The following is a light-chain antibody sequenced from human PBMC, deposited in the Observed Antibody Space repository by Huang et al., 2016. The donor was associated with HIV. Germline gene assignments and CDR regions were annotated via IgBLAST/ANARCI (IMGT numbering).Light chain of an antibody. Sequence: DIVLTQSPATLSLSPGERATLSCRASQSVSSYLAWYQQSPGQAPRLLIYDASNRATGIPARFSSSGSGTDFTLTISSLEPEDFAVYYCQQRSNWPPLTFGGGTKVEIK. CDR1: QSVSSY. CDR3: QQRSNWPPLT. CDR2: DAS. J-gene: IGKJ4*01. V-gene: IGKV3-11*01.